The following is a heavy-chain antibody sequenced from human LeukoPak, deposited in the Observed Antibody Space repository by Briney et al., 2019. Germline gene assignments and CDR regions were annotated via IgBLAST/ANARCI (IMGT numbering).Heavy chain of an antibody. CDR2: IIPIFGTA. CDR3: ARDRRHYYDISGGLLFKGNNWFDS. Sequence: VASVKVSCKASGYTFTSYGISWARQAPGHGLEWMGGIIPIFGTANYAQKFQGRVTITADESTSTAYMELSSLRSEDTAVYYCARDRRHYYDISGGLLFKGNNWFDSWGQGTLVTVSS. V-gene: IGHV1-69*13. J-gene: IGHJ5*01. D-gene: IGHD3-22*01. CDR1: GYTFTSYG.